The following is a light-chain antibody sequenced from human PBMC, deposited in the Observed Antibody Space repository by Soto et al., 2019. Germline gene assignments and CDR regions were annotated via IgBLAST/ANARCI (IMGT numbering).Light chain of an antibody. CDR2: GAS. CDR1: QSVSSN. J-gene: IGKJ1*01. V-gene: IGKV3-15*01. CDR3: QQYNNWPET. Sequence: EIVMTHSPATLSLSPGERAPLSCRASQSVSSNLAWYQQKPGQAPRLLIYGASTRATGIPARFSGSGSGTEFTLTISSLQSEDFAVYYCQQYNNWPETFGQGTKVEIK.